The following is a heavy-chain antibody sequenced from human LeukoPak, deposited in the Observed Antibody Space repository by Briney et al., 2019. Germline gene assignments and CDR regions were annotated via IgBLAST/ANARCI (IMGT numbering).Heavy chain of an antibody. Sequence: GESLKISCKSSGYSFTSYWITWVRQVPGKGLECMGRIDPSDSYTNYSPSFQGHVTMSADKSISTAYLQWSSLKASDTAMYYCARLRDQWLLGDYWGQGTLVTVSS. CDR2: IDPSDSYT. J-gene: IGHJ4*02. CDR1: GYSFTSYW. D-gene: IGHD6-19*01. V-gene: IGHV5-10-1*01. CDR3: ARLRDQWLLGDY.